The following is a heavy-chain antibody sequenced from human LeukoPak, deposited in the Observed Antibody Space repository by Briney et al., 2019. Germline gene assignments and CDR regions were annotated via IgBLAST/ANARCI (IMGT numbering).Heavy chain of an antibody. Sequence: GGSLRLSCAASGFTFSSYAMSWVRQAPGKGLEWVSAISGSGGSTYYADSVKGRFTISRDNARKSLYLQMNSLRAEDTAVYFCARGWLPTGFDSWGQGTLVAVSS. J-gene: IGHJ4*02. CDR1: GFTFSSYA. CDR3: ARGWLPTGFDS. D-gene: IGHD6-19*01. CDR2: ISGSGGST. V-gene: IGHV3-23*01.